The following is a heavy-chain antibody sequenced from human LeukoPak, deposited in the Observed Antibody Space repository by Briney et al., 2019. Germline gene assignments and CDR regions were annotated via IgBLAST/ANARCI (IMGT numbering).Heavy chain of an antibody. Sequence: GESLKISCKGPGYRFTSYGIGWVRQMPGKGLEWMGIIYPGDSDTRYSPSFQGQVTISADKSISTAYLQWSSLKASDTAMYYCARTGREDYDSSGPFDYWGQGTLVTVSS. CDR1: GYRFTSYG. V-gene: IGHV5-51*01. J-gene: IGHJ4*02. CDR3: ARTGREDYDSSGPFDY. D-gene: IGHD3-22*01. CDR2: IYPGDSDT.